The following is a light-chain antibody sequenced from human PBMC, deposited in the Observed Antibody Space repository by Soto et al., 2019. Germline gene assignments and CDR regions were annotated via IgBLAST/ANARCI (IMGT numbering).Light chain of an antibody. CDR3: SSYAGSNGYV. V-gene: IGLV2-8*01. CDR2: EVS. J-gene: IGLJ1*01. Sequence: QSALTQPPSASGSPGQSVTISCTGTSSDVGGYNYVSWYQQHPGKAPKLMIYEVSKRPSGVPDRFSGSKSGNTASLTVSGLQAEDEADYYCSSYAGSNGYVFGPGTKLTVL. CDR1: SSDVGGYNY.